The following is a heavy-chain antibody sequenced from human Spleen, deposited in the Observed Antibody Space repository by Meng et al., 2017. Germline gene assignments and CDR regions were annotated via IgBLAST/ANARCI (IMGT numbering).Heavy chain of an antibody. V-gene: IGHV3-48*03. J-gene: IGHJ4*02. CDR2: ISSSGSII. Sequence: GESLKISCAASGFTFSSYEMNWVRQAPGKGLEWVSYISSSGSIIYYADSVKGRFTISRDNAKNSLYLQMNSLRAEDTAVYYCARYSYDSGSFRYYFDYWGQGTLVTVSS. CDR1: GFTFSSYE. CDR3: ARYSYDSGSFRYYFDY. D-gene: IGHD3-10*01.